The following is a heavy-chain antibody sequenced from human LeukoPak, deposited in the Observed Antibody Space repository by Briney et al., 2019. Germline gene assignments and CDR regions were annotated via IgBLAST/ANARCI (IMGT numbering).Heavy chain of an antibody. CDR2: IYSGGST. CDR1: GFTVSSNY. J-gene: IGHJ2*01. D-gene: IGHD3-22*01. V-gene: IGHV3-53*01. CDR3: ARDRRDYDSSGYYKNNYWYFDL. Sequence: GGSLRLSCAASGFTVSSNYMSWVSQAPGKGLEWVSLIYSGGSTYYADSVKGRFTISRDNSKNTLYLQMNSLRAQDTAVYYCARDRRDYDSSGYYKNNYWYFDLWGRGTLVTVSS.